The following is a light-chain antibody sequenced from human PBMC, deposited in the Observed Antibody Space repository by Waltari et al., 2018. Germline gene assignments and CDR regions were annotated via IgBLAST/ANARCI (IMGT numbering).Light chain of an antibody. CDR3: QQYKNWPPYT. CDR2: DAS. J-gene: IGKJ2*01. CDR1: QSVSSN. V-gene: IGKV3-15*01. Sequence: ETVMTQSPATVSVSPGERAALSCRASQSVSSNVAWYQQKPGQAPRLLIYDASTRATGIPVRFSGSGSGTDFTLTISRLQSEDCAIYYCQQYKNWPPYTFGQGTKLEI.